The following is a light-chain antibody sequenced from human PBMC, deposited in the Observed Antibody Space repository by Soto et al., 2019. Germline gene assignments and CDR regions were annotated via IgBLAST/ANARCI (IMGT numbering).Light chain of an antibody. CDR2: GAS. Sequence: EIVMTQSPATLSVSPGERATLSCRASQSVSSNLAWYQQKPGQAPRLLIYGASTRATGIPARFSGSGSGTEFTLTISSLEPEDFATYFCQQRSRWPRGTFGRGTKVEMK. CDR1: QSVSSN. V-gene: IGKV3-15*01. J-gene: IGKJ2*02. CDR3: QQRSRWPRGT.